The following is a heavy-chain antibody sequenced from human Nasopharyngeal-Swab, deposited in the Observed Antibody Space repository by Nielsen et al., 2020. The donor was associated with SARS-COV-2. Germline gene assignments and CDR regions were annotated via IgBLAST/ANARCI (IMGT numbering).Heavy chain of an antibody. Sequence: GGSLRLSCAAPGFTFNRYWLHWVRQVPGKGLQWVSRINSDGSDARYAESVKGRFTASRDTANSMLYLQLNSVRVEDTGVYFCAREWERPYYFDYWGQGVQVTVSS. J-gene: IGHJ4*02. CDR3: AREWERPYYFDY. V-gene: IGHV3-74*01. CDR1: GFTFNRYW. CDR2: INSDGSDA. D-gene: IGHD1-26*01.